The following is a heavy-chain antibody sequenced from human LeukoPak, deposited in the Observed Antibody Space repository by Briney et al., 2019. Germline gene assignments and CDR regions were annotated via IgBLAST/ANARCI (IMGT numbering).Heavy chain of an antibody. CDR3: ARGPYGSDY. V-gene: IGHV4-59*01. CDR2: IYYTGSP. CDR1: GGSISSYY. Sequence: SETLSLTCTVSGGSISSYYWSWIRQPPGKGLEWIGYIYYTGSPNYNPSLKSRVTISVDTSKNQFSLKLSSVTAADTAVYYCARGPYGSDYWGQGTLVTVSS. J-gene: IGHJ4*02. D-gene: IGHD4-17*01.